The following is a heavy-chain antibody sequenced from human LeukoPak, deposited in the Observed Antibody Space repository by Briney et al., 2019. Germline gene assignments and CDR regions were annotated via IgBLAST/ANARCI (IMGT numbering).Heavy chain of an antibody. CDR3: ARVTSDYDSSGYSHPFDY. J-gene: IGHJ4*02. CDR2: TYYRSKWYN. CDR1: GDSVSSNSAA. D-gene: IGHD3-22*01. Sequence: SQTLSLTCAISGDSVSSNSAAWNWIRQSPSRGLEWLGRTYYRSKWYNDYAVSVKSRITINPDTSKNQFSLKLSSVTAADTAVYYCARVTSDYDSSGYSHPFDYWGQGTLVTVSS. V-gene: IGHV6-1*01.